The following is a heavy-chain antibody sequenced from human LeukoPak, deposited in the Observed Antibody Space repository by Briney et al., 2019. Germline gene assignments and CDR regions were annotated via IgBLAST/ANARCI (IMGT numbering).Heavy chain of an antibody. CDR3: TTSAAVRTGYYTDDY. Sequence: GGFLRLSCAASGFTFSNAWMSWVRQAPGKGLEWVGRIKSKTDGGTTDYAAPVKGRFTISRDDSKNTLYLQMNSLKTEDTAVYYCTTSAAVRTGYYTDDYWGQGTLVTVSS. V-gene: IGHV3-15*01. D-gene: IGHD3/OR15-3a*01. CDR1: GFTFSNAW. CDR2: IKSKTDGGTT. J-gene: IGHJ4*02.